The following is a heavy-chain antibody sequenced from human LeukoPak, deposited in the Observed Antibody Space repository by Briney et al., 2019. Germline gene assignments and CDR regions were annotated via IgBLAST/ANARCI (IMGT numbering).Heavy chain of an antibody. D-gene: IGHD3-10*01. CDR1: GFSFNAYW. J-gene: IGHJ4*02. V-gene: IGHV3-7*01. CDR2: IEEDGSET. CDR3: ARDFSFGDDGDY. Sequence: TGGSLRLSCAASGFSFNAYWMSWVRQAPGKGLEWVANIEEDGSETNYLDSVKGRFTISRDNGKDSLFLQMNSMRVEDTAMYYCARDFSFGDDGDYWGQGSLVTVSS.